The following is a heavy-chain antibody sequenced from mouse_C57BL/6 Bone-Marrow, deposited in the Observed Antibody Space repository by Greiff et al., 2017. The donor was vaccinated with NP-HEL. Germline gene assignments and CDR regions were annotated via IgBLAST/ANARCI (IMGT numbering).Heavy chain of an antibody. Sequence: EVKLVESGGGLVKPGGSLKLSCAASGFTFGSYAMSWVRQTPEKRLEWVATISDGGSYTYYPDNVKGRFTISRDNAKNNLYLQMSHLKSEDTAMYYCARDPDWYFDVWGTGTTVTVSS. CDR2: ISDGGSYT. V-gene: IGHV5-4*01. J-gene: IGHJ1*03. CDR1: GFTFGSYA. CDR3: ARDPDWYFDV.